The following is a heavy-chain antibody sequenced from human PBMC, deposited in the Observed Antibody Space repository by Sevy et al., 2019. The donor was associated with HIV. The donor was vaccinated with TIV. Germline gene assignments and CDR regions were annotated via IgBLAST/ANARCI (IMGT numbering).Heavy chain of an antibody. D-gene: IGHD5-18*01. Sequence: GGSLRLSCAASGFTFSSYAMHWVRQAPGKGLEWVSYISSSGSTIYYADSVKGRFTISRDNAKNSLYLQMNSLRAEDTAVYYCARVQLWPKGPIDYWGQGTLVTVSS. CDR3: ARVQLWPKGPIDY. V-gene: IGHV3-48*04. CDR1: GFTFSSYA. CDR2: ISSSGSTI. J-gene: IGHJ4*02.